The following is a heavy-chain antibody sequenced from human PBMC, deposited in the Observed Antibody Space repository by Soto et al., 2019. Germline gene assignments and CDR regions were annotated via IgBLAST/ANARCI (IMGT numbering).Heavy chain of an antibody. CDR2: ISWESGSI. CDR3: VKDHDEDFGYDLDYFNY. V-gene: IGHV3-9*01. D-gene: IGHD5-12*01. Sequence: EVQLVESGGGLVQPGRSLRLSCAASGFNFDDYAMHWVRQIPGKGLEWVSGISWESGSIGYADSVKGRFSISRDNAKNSLYLQMNSLRAEDTAFYYYVKDHDEDFGYDLDYFNYWGQGTLVTVSS. CDR1: GFNFDDYA. J-gene: IGHJ4*02.